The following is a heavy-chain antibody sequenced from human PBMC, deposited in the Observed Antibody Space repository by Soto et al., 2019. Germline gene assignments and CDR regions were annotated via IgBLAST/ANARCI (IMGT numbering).Heavy chain of an antibody. J-gene: IGHJ4*02. D-gene: IGHD6-19*01. Sequence: GGSLRLSCAASGFPFSNYVMHWVRQAPGKGLEWVAVISFDGHNQDYADSVKGRFTISRDNSKSTLYLQMNSLRAEDTAVYYCASQQWLDPVWGQGTLVTVSS. V-gene: IGHV3-30*03. CDR1: GFPFSNYV. CDR3: ASQQWLDPV. CDR2: ISFDGHNQ.